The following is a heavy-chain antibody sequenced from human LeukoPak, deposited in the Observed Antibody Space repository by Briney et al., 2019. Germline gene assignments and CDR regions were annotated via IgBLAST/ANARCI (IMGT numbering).Heavy chain of an antibody. Sequence: GSLRLSCAASGFTFSSYSMNWVRQAPGKGLEWVSYISSSSSTIYYADSVKGRFTISRDNAKNSLYLQMNSLGDEDTAVYYCARGPYYYDSSGYYYSSEYFQHWGQGTLVTVSS. CDR2: ISSSSSTI. V-gene: IGHV3-48*02. CDR3: ARGPYYYDSSGYYYSSEYFQH. J-gene: IGHJ1*01. CDR1: GFTFSSYS. D-gene: IGHD3-22*01.